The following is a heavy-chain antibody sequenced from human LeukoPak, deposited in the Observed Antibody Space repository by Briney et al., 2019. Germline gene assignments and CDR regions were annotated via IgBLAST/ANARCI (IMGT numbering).Heavy chain of an antibody. CDR1: GASINSSSYY. Sequence: SETLSLTCTVSGASINSSSYYWGWIRQPPGKGLEWIGSIDYRWSTFYTPSLKSRVTISVDTSKNQFSLKLSSVTAADTALYYCARRSEGVDYWGQGSLVTVSS. D-gene: IGHD3-10*01. V-gene: IGHV4-39*01. CDR3: ARRSEGVDY. J-gene: IGHJ4*02. CDR2: IDYRWST.